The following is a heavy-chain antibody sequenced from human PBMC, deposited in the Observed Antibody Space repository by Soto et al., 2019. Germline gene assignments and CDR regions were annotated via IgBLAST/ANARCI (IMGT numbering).Heavy chain of an antibody. V-gene: IGHV3-23*01. Sequence: EVQLLESGGGLVQPGGSLRLSCAASGFTFSSYAMSWVRQAPGKGLEWVSAISGSGGSTYYADSVKGRFTISRDISKNTLYLQMNSLRAEDTAVYYCAKDSRSSSGWSYYFDYWGQGTLVTVSS. CDR2: ISGSGGST. D-gene: IGHD6-19*01. J-gene: IGHJ4*02. CDR1: GFTFSSYA. CDR3: AKDSRSSSGWSYYFDY.